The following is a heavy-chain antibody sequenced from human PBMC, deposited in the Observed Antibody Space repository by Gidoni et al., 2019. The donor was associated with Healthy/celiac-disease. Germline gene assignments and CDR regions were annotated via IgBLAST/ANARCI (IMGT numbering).Heavy chain of an antibody. V-gene: IGHV4-4*07. CDR2: IYTSGST. CDR3: ARDGYCSSTSCYSFDY. CDR1: GGSLSRYY. J-gene: IGHJ4*02. D-gene: IGHD2-2*03. Sequence: QVQLQESGPGLVKPSETLSLTCTVSGGSLSRYYWSWSRQPAGKGLEWIGRIYTSGSTNYNPSLKSRVTMSVDTSKNQFSLKLSSVTAADTAVYYCARDGYCSSTSCYSFDYWGQGTLVTVSS.